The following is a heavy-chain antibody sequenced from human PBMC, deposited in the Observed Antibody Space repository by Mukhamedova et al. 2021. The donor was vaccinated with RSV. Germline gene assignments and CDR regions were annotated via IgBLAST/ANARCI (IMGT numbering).Heavy chain of an antibody. CDR3: ARGRTPTYGFPFDY. V-gene: IGHV5-51*01. J-gene: IGHJ4*02. CDR2: IFPGDADT. Sequence: GLEWMGMIFPGDADTKYSESFQGQVIISVDTSSSISYLQWDTLKASDSATYYCARGRTPTYGFPFDYWGRGTLVTVSS. D-gene: IGHD3-10*01.